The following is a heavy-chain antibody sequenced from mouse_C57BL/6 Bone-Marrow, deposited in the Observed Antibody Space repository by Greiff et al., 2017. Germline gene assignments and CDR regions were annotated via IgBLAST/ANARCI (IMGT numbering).Heavy chain of an antibody. CDR3: ARWSYYAMDY. Sequence: QVHVKQSGAELVRPGTSVKMSCKASGYTFTNYWIGWAKQRPGHGLEWIGDIYPGGGYTNYNEKFKGKATLTADKSSSPAYMQFSSLTSEDSAIYYCARWSYYAMDYWGQGTSVTVSS. CDR1: GYTFTNYW. V-gene: IGHV1-63*01. CDR2: IYPGGGYT. J-gene: IGHJ4*01.